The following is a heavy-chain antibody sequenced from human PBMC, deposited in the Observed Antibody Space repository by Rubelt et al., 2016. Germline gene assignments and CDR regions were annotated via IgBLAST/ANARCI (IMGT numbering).Heavy chain of an antibody. V-gene: IGHV3-7*01. D-gene: IGHD1-26*01. CDR1: GFPFRSYW. CDR3: AREQGAWFDP. CDR2: IKEDGSET. J-gene: IGHJ5*02. Sequence: RLSCAASGFPFRSYWMSRARQAPGPGLEWLANIKEDGSETYHVDSVRGLFTISRDNAKNSVYLQMNSRRAEDTAVYYCAREQGAWFDPWGQGTLVTVSS.